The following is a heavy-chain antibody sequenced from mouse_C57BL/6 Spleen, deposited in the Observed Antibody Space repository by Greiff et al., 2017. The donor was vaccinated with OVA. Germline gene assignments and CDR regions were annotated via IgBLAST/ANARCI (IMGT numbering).Heavy chain of an antibody. J-gene: IGHJ4*01. CDR1: GYAFSSSW. CDR3: ARGHYGKGAMDY. D-gene: IGHD2-1*01. V-gene: IGHV1-82*01. Sequence: QVQLKQSGPELVKPGASVKISCKASGYAFSSSWMNWVKQRPGKGLEWIGRIYPGDGDTNYNGKFKGKATLTADKSSSTAYMQLSSLTSEDSAVYVCARGHYGKGAMDYWGQGTSVTVSS. CDR2: IYPGDGDT.